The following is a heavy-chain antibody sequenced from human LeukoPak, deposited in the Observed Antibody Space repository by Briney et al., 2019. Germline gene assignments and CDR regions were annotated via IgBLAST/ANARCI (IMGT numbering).Heavy chain of an antibody. D-gene: IGHD3-10*01. CDR1: DGSISSYY. CDR2: IYYSGRT. CDR3: ARVSYYGSGSYYVDQYYFDY. J-gene: IGHJ4*02. V-gene: IGHV4-59*01. Sequence: PSETLSLTCTVSDGSISSYYWSWIRQPPGKGLEWIGYIYYSGRTNYNPSLKSRVTISVDTSKKQFSLNLSSVTAADTAVYYCARVSYYGSGSYYVDQYYFDYWGQGTLVTVSS.